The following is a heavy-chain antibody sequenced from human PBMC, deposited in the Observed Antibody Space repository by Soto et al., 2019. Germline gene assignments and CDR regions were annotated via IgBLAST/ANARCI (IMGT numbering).Heavy chain of an antibody. CDR3: ASTSIAVDWFDP. V-gene: IGHV1-69*13. J-gene: IGHJ5*02. D-gene: IGHD6-19*01. CDR1: GGTFSSYA. Sequence: SVKVSCKASGGTFSSYAISWVRQAPGQGLEWMGGIIPIFGTANYAQKFQGRVTITADESTSTAYMELSSLRSEDTAVYYCASTSIAVDWFDPWGQGTLVTVSS. CDR2: IIPIFGTA.